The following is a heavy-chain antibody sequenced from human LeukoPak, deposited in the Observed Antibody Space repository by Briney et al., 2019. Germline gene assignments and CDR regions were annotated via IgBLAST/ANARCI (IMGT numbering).Heavy chain of an antibody. CDR2: ISSSGSTI. Sequence: GGSLRLSCAASGVTFSDYYMSWIRQAPGKGLEWVSYISSSGSTIYYADSVKGRFTISRDNAKNSLYLQMNSLRAEDTAVYYCASLISPRLIPSDYWGQGTLVTVSS. CDR1: GVTFSDYY. J-gene: IGHJ4*02. CDR3: ASLISPRLIPSDY. D-gene: IGHD3/OR15-3a*01. V-gene: IGHV3-11*04.